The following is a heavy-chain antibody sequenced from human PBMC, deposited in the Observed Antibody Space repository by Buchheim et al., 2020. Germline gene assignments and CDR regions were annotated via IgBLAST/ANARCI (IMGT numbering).Heavy chain of an antibody. CDR2: SSSSGSTI. D-gene: IGHD3-22*01. CDR3: ARAIPTYYYDSSGYWGPSGGPYYFDY. J-gene: IGHJ4*02. CDR1: GFTFSDYY. Sequence: QVQLVESGGGLVKPGGSLRLSCAASGFTFSDYYMSWIRQAPGKGLEWVSYSSSSGSTIYYADPVKGRFTISRDNAKNSLYLQMNSLRAEDTAVYYCARAIPTYYYDSSGYWGPSGGPYYFDYWGQGTL. V-gene: IGHV3-11*01.